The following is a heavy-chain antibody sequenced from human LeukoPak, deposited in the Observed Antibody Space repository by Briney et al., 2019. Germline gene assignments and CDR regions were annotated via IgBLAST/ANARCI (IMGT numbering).Heavy chain of an antibody. D-gene: IGHD2-2*01. CDR1: GGSFSGYY. CDR3: ARAGDHCSSTSCYAGWFDY. CDR2: INHSGST. J-gene: IGHJ4*02. V-gene: IGHV4-34*01. Sequence: ASETLSLTCAVYGGSFSGYYWSWIRQPPGKGLEWIGEINHSGSTNYNPSLKSRVTISVDTSKNQFSLKLSSVTAADTAVHYCARAGDHCSSTSCYAGWFDYWGQGTLVTVSS.